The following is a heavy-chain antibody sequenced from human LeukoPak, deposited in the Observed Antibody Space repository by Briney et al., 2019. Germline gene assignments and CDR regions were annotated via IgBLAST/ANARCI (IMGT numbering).Heavy chain of an antibody. CDR2: IYYSGST. D-gene: IGHD3-10*01. Sequence: SETLSLTCTVSGGSISSGDYHWSWIRPPPGKGLEGVGDIYYSGSTYYNPSLKSRVTISVDTSKNQFSLKLSSVTAADTAVYYCARGYYGSETASRDFDYWGQGTLVTVSS. V-gene: IGHV4-30-4*08. CDR3: ARGYYGSETASRDFDY. J-gene: IGHJ4*02. CDR1: GGSISSGDYH.